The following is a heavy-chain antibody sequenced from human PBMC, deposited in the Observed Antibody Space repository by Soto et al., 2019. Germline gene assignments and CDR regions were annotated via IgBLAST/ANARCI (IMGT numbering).Heavy chain of an antibody. J-gene: IGHJ5*02. CDR1: GGTFSSYT. Sequence: QVQLVQSGAEVKKPGSSVKVSCKASGGTFSSYTISWVRQAPGQGLEWMGRIIPILGIANYAQKFQGRVTITADKSTSTAYMELSSLRSEDTAVYYCARLTEVVPAAMGRFDPWGQGTLVTVSS. V-gene: IGHV1-69*02. CDR3: ARLTEVVPAAMGRFDP. CDR2: IIPILGIA. D-gene: IGHD2-2*01.